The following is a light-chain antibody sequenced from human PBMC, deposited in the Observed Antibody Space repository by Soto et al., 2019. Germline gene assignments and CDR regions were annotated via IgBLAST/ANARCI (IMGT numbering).Light chain of an antibody. CDR3: SSYTSDSTLVV. CDR1: SRDIGGYNY. CDR2: DVS. J-gene: IGLJ2*01. Sequence: QSALTQPASVSGSPGQTITISSTGTSRDIGGYNYVSWYQHHPGKAPKLMIYDVSNRPSGISNRFSGSKSGSTASLTISGLQAEDEADYWCSSYTSDSTLVVFGGGTKVTVL. V-gene: IGLV2-14*03.